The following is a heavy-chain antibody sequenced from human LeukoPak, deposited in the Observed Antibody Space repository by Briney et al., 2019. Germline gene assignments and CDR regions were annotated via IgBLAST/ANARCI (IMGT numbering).Heavy chain of an antibody. CDR1: GFTFSAYG. CDR3: ASAAGPFDN. Sequence: GGSLRLSCAASGFTFSAYGMHWVRQAPGKGLEWVAVIWFDGSNKYYADSVKGRFTISRDNSKNTLYLQMNSLRAEDTAVYYCASAAGPFDNWGQGTLVTVSS. D-gene: IGHD6-13*01. J-gene: IGHJ4*02. CDR2: IWFDGSNK. V-gene: IGHV3-33*01.